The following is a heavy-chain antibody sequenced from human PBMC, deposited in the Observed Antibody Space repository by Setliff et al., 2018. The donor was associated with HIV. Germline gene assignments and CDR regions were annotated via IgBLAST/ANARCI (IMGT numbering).Heavy chain of an antibody. CDR3: ARGWAPGGDFFDY. V-gene: IGHV1-3*03. J-gene: IGHJ4*02. CDR2: IHVGAGAT. Sequence: VASVKVSCKASGYTFTTYEMHWVRQAPGQRLEWMGWIHVGAGATKYSQEFQDRLTITRDTSASTVYMYLNSLKSEDTAVYYCARGWAPGGDFFDYWGQGTLVTVSS. D-gene: IGHD3-3*01. CDR1: GYTFTTYE.